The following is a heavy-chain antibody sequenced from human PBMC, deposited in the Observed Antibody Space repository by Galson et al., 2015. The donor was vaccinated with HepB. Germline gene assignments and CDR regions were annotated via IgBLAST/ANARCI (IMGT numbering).Heavy chain of an antibody. V-gene: IGHV1-46*01. CDR3: ARDPPRDKGEGFDY. D-gene: IGHD3-16*01. CDR2: INPSGGSR. Sequence: SVKVSCKASGYTFTRYYMHWVRQAPGQGLEWMGIINPSGGSRSYAQKFQGRVTMTRDTSTSTIYMELSSLRSEDTAVYYCARDPPRDKGEGFDYWGQGTLVTVSS. J-gene: IGHJ4*02. CDR1: GYTFTRYY.